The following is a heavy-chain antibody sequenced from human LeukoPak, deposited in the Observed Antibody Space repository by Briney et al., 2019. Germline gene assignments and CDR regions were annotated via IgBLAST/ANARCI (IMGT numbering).Heavy chain of an antibody. J-gene: IGHJ4*02. V-gene: IGHV3-23*01. CDR2: ITSSGDGT. CDR1: GFTFSIYA. Sequence: GGSLRLSCAASGFTFSIYAMSWVRQAPGKGLQWVSSITSSGDGTYYADSVKGRFTISRDNSENMLYLQMNSLRAEDTAVYYCAKAYYDSSGYSYYFDYWGQGTLVTVSS. CDR3: AKAYYDSSGYSYYFDY. D-gene: IGHD3-22*01.